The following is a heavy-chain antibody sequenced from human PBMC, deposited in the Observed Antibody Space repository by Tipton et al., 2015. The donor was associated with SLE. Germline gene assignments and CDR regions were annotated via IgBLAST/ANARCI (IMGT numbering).Heavy chain of an antibody. D-gene: IGHD3-22*01. Sequence: SLRLSCAASGFTFSSYSMNWVRQAPGKGLEWVSSISSSSSYIYYADSVKGRFTISRDNAKNTLYLQMNSLRAEDTAVYYCAREDDSSGYPDYWGQGTLVTVSS. CDR2: ISSSSSYI. V-gene: IGHV3-21*01. CDR3: AREDDSSGYPDY. CDR1: GFTFSSYS. J-gene: IGHJ4*02.